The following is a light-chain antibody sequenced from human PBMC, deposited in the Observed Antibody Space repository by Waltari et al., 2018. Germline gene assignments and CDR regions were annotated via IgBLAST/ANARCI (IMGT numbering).Light chain of an antibody. V-gene: IGKV3-20*01. CDR3: QHYVRLPAT. CDR2: GAS. Sequence: EIVLTQSPVSLSSSPGERVTLSCRASQSVSRALAWYQQKPGQAPRLLIFGASNRATGIPDRFSGSGSETDFSLTISRREPEDFAVYYCQHYVRLPATFGRGSKVEIK. CDR1: QSVSRA. J-gene: IGKJ1*01.